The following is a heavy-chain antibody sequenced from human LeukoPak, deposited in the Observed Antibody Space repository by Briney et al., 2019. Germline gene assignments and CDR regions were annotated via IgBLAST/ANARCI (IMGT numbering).Heavy chain of an antibody. CDR3: ARDRPDTSVPRTYYMDV. CDR2: MSPNSGNT. J-gene: IGHJ6*03. Sequence: ASVKVSCKASEYTFTSFDIFWVRQATGQGLEWMGWMSPNSGNTGSAQKFQGRVTFTRDTSISTSFMELSSLRSEDTAIYYCARDRPDTSVPRTYYMDVWGKGTTVTVSS. D-gene: IGHD5-18*01. V-gene: IGHV1-8*01. CDR1: EYTFTSFD.